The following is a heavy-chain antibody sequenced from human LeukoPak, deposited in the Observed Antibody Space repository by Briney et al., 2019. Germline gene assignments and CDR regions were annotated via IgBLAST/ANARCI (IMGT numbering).Heavy chain of an antibody. CDR1: GGSISSSSYY. CDR3: ARGQVGATLDY. V-gene: IGHV4-39*07. Sequence: PSETLSLTCTVSGGSISSSSYYWGWIRQPPGKGLEWIGSIYYSGSTYYNPSLKSRVTISVDTSKNQFSLKLSSVTAADTAVYYCARGQVGATLDYWGQGTLVTVSS. CDR2: IYYSGST. D-gene: IGHD1-26*01. J-gene: IGHJ4*02.